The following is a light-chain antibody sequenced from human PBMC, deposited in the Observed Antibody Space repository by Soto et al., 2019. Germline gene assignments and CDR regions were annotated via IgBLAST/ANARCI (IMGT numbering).Light chain of an antibody. CDR2: RTS. CDR3: QQYDSYPWT. CDR1: QSINNW. J-gene: IGKJ1*01. Sequence: DIQMTQSPSTLSASVGDRVTITCRASQSINNWLAWYQQKPGKVPTLLIYRTSSLDSGVPSRFSGSGSGTEFPLTISSLQPDDFATYYCQQYDSYPWTFGHGTKVDVK. V-gene: IGKV1-5*03.